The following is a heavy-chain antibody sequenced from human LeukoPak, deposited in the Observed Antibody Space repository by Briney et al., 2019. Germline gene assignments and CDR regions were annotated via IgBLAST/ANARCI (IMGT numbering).Heavy chain of an antibody. CDR1: GYTFTSYG. CDR2: ISAYNGNT. CDR3: ARDFKSNTHPQFFGPGPKGGAFDI. J-gene: IGHJ3*02. V-gene: IGHV1-18*01. Sequence: ASVKVSCKASGYTFTSYGISWVRQAPGQGLEWMGWISAYNGNTNYAQKLQGRVTMTTDTSTSTAYMELRSLRSDDTAVYYCARDFKSNTHPQFFGPGPKGGAFDIWGQGTMVTVSS. D-gene: IGHD3-3*01.